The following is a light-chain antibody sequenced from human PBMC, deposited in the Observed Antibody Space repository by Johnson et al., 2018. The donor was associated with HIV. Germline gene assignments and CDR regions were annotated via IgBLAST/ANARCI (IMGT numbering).Light chain of an antibody. V-gene: IGLV1-51*01. J-gene: IGLJ1*01. CDR1: SSNIGDNY. Sequence: QSVLTQPPSVSAAPGQKVSISCSGSSSNIGDNYVSWYQQVPGTAPKLLIYDNNQRPSGIPDRFSVSKSGTSATLGITGLQTGDEADYYCGTWDSSLSAGGVFGTGTKVTVL. CDR2: DNN. CDR3: GTWDSSLSAGGV.